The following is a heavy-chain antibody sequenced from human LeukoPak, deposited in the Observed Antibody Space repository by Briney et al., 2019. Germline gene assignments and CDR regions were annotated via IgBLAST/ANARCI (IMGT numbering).Heavy chain of an antibody. Sequence: GGSLRLSCAASGFTFSSYAMHWVRQAPGKGLEYVPAISSNGGSTYYANSVKGRFTISRDNSKNTLYLQMGSLRAEDMAVYYCARGTRVSGPFDPWGQGTLVTVSS. J-gene: IGHJ5*02. CDR3: ARGTRVSGPFDP. D-gene: IGHD3-10*01. CDR1: GFTFSSYA. V-gene: IGHV3-64*01. CDR2: ISSNGGST.